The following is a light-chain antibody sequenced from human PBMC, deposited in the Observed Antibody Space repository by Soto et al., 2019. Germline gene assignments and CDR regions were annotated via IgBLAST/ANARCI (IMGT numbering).Light chain of an antibody. Sequence: EIVMTQSPATLSVSPGERATPSCQASQSVSSNLAWYQQKPGQAPRLLIYGASTRATGIPARFSGSGSGTEFTLTISSLQSEDFAVYYCQQYNNWRTFGQGTKVDIK. CDR1: QSVSSN. J-gene: IGKJ1*01. CDR3: QQYNNWRT. CDR2: GAS. V-gene: IGKV3-15*01.